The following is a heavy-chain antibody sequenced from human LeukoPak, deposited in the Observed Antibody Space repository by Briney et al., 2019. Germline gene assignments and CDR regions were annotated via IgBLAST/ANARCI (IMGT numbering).Heavy chain of an antibody. J-gene: IGHJ4*02. Sequence: PSQTLSLTCTVSGGSISSGGYYWSWIRQHPGKGLEWIGYIYYSGSTYYNPSLKSRVTISVDTSKNQFSLKLSSVTAADTAVYYCARVARRDGYNSFDYWGRGTLVTVSS. V-gene: IGHV4-31*03. CDR3: ARVARRDGYNSFDY. D-gene: IGHD5-24*01. CDR2: IYYSGST. CDR1: GGSISSGGYY.